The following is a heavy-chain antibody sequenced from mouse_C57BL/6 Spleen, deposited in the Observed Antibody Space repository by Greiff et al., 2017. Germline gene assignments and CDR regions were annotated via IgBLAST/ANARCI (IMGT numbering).Heavy chain of an antibody. Sequence: QVQLQQSGPELVKPGASVKISCKASGYAFSSSWMNWVKQRPGQGLEWIGRIYPGDGDTNYNAKFKGKATLTADKSSSTAYMQLSSLTSEDSAVYFCAREGVYDGYVEGWGTGTTVTVSS. J-gene: IGHJ1*03. CDR2: IYPGDGDT. D-gene: IGHD2-12*01. CDR3: AREGVYDGYVEG. CDR1: GYAFSSSW. V-gene: IGHV1-82*01.